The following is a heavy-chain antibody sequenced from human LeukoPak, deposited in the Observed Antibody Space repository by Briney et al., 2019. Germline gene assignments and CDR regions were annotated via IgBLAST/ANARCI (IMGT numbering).Heavy chain of an antibody. J-gene: IGHJ4*02. CDR3: ARDRVGATDYFDY. CDR2: ISYDGSNK. Sequence: GGSLRLSCAASGFIFSSYWMHWVRQAPGKGLEWVAVISYDGSNKYYADSVKGRFTISRDNSKNTLYLQMNSLRAEDTAVYYCARDRVGATDYFDYWGQGTLVTVSS. V-gene: IGHV3-30-3*01. CDR1: GFIFSSYW. D-gene: IGHD1-26*01.